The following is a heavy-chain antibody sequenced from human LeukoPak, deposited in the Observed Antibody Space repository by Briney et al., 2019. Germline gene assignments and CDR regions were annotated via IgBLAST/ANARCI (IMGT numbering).Heavy chain of an antibody. CDR1: GFTFSSYG. CDR2: ISGSGGSSGCST. Sequence: PGASLRLSCVASGFTFSSYGMSWVRQAPGKGLEWVSGISGSGGSSGCSTYYADSVKGRSTISRDNSKNTLYLQMNSLRAEDTAVYYCAKGRWNFDYWGQGTLVTVSS. V-gene: IGHV3-23*01. J-gene: IGHJ4*02. D-gene: IGHD1-1*01. CDR3: AKGRWNFDY.